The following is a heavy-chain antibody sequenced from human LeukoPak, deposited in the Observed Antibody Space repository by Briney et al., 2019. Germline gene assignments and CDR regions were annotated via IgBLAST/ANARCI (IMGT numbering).Heavy chain of an antibody. CDR3: ARVGCSSTSCYPRRDY. V-gene: IGHV4-39*01. CDR1: GGSISSSNYY. D-gene: IGHD2-2*01. J-gene: IGHJ4*02. Sequence: SETLSLTCTVSGGSISSSNYYWGWIRQPPGKGLEWIGSIYYSGSTYYNPSLKSRVTISVDTSKNQFSLKLSSVTAADTAVYYCARVGCSSTSCYPRRDYWGQGTLVTVSS. CDR2: IYYSGST.